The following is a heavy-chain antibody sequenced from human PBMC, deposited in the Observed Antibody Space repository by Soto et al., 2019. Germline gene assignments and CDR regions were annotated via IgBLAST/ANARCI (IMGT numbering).Heavy chain of an antibody. D-gene: IGHD3-22*01. V-gene: IGHV4-30-2*01. CDR3: ARVSSRGRMY. CDR2: IYNSGST. CDR1: GGSISSGGYS. Sequence: QLQLQESGSGLVKPSQTLSLTCAVSGGSISSGGYSWSWIRQPPRKGLEWIGYIYNSGSTYYNPTPKSRVTTSVDRYKNQFSLKLSSVTAADTAVYYCARVSSRGRMYWGQGTLVTVSS. J-gene: IGHJ4*02.